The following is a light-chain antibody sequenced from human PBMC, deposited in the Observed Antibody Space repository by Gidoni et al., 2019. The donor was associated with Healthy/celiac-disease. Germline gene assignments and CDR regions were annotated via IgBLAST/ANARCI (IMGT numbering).Light chain of an antibody. CDR3: QQYNSYSWT. J-gene: IGKJ1*01. CDR1: QSISSW. CDR2: KAS. Sequence: DIQMTQSPSTLSASVGDRVTITCRASQSISSWLAWYQQKPGKAPKLLIYKASSLESGVPSRCSGSGSGTELTITISSLQHDDFATYYCQQYNSYSWTFGQGTKVEIK. V-gene: IGKV1-5*03.